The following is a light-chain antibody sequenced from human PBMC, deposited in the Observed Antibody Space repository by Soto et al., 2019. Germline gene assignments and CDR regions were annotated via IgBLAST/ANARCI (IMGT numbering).Light chain of an antibody. V-gene: IGKV3-11*01. CDR3: QHRSSWPLT. CDR2: DAS. J-gene: IGKJ4*01. Sequence: EIVLTQSPATLSLSPGERATLSCRASQSVRSFLAWYQQRPGQAPRLLIYDASNRATGIPVRFSGSGSGTDVTLTISSLEPEDFAVYYCQHRSSWPLTFGGGTKVEIK. CDR1: QSVRSF.